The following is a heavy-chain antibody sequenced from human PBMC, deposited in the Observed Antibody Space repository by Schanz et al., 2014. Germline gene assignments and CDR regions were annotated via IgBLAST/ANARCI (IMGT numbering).Heavy chain of an antibody. V-gene: IGHV3-66*01. D-gene: IGHD6-13*01. Sequence: VQLVESGGGVVQPGGSLRVSCAASGFTVSNNPMRWVRQAPGKGLEWVSIIYSGGSTFYADSVKGRFTISRDNSKNTLYLQMNSLRAEDTAVYYCARGGGAAASTWGQGTLVTVSS. CDR3: ARGGGAAAST. J-gene: IGHJ5*02. CDR2: IYSGGST. CDR1: GFTVSNNP.